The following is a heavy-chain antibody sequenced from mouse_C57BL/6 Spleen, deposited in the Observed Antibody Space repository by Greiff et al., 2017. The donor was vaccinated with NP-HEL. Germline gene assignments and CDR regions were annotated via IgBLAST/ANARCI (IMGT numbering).Heavy chain of an antibody. CDR1: GYAFTNYL. CDR2: INPGSGGT. Sequence: QVQLQQSGAELVRPGTSVKVSCKASGYAFTNYLIEWVKQRPGQGLEWIGVINPGSGGTNYNEKFKGKATLTADKSSSTAYMQLSSLTSEDSAVYFCARSYDYPYFDYWGQGTTLTVSS. CDR3: ARSYDYPYFDY. V-gene: IGHV1-54*01. J-gene: IGHJ2*01. D-gene: IGHD2-4*01.